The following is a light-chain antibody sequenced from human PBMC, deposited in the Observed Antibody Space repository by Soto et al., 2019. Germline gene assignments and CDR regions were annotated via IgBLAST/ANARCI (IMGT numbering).Light chain of an antibody. J-gene: IGKJ2*01. CDR2: GAS. V-gene: IGKV3-20*01. CDR1: QTITNNY. Sequence: EIVLTQSPGTLSLSPGEGATLSCRASQTITNNYLAWYQQKPGQPPRLLISGASSRATGVPDRFSGSGSGTDFILTISRLESEDFAVYYCQRYGTSPPHTFGQGTKVEIK. CDR3: QRYGTSPPHT.